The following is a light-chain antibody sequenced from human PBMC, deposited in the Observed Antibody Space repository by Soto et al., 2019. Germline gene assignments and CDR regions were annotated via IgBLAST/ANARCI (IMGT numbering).Light chain of an antibody. V-gene: IGKV3-15*01. CDR3: QQYGSSPIT. CDR2: GAS. Sequence: EVVMTQSPVTLSVSPGERATLSCRASQSVTVDLAWYKQKPGQAPSLLIFGASTRATGIPARLSGTGSGTEFALTISSLQSEDCAVYYCQQYGSSPITFGQGTRLEIK. CDR1: QSVTVD. J-gene: IGKJ5*01.